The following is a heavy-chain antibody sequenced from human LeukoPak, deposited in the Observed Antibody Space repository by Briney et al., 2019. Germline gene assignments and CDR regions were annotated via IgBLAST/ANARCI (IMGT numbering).Heavy chain of an antibody. V-gene: IGHV1-2*02. CDR2: INPNSGGT. J-gene: IGHJ4*02. Sequence: GASVKLSCKASGHTFTGYYMHWVRLAPGQGLEWMGWINPNSGGTNYAQKFQGRVTMTRDTSIATAYMELSRLRSDDTAVYYCARDQGEMATIPDYWGQGTLVTVSS. D-gene: IGHD5-24*01. CDR3: ARDQGEMATIPDY. CDR1: GHTFTGYY.